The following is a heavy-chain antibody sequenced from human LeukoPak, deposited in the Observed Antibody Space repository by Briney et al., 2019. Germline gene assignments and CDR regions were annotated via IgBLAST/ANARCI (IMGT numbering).Heavy chain of an antibody. CDR3: ARDSGVATIKFASLGWFDP. Sequence: GGSLRLSCAASGFTFSSYWMSWVRQAPGKGLQWVANIKQDGSEKYYVDSVKGRFTISRDNAKNSLYLQMNSLRAEDTAVYYCARDSGVATIKFASLGWFDPWGQGTLVTVSS. D-gene: IGHD5-12*01. J-gene: IGHJ5*02. CDR1: GFTFSSYW. V-gene: IGHV3-7*03. CDR2: IKQDGSEK.